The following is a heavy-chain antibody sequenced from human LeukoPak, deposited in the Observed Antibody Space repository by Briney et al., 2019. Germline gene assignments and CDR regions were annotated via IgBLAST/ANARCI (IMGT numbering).Heavy chain of an antibody. Sequence: SVTVSCTASGGTSSSYAISWVRQAPGQGLEWMGGIIPIFGTANYAQKFQGRVTITADESTSTAYMELSSLRSEDTAVYYCAWGLSVGSYYYYGMDVWGQGTTVTVSS. CDR1: GGTSSSYA. J-gene: IGHJ6*02. CDR2: IIPIFGTA. V-gene: IGHV1-69*01. D-gene: IGHD7-27*01. CDR3: AWGLSVGSYYYYGMDV.